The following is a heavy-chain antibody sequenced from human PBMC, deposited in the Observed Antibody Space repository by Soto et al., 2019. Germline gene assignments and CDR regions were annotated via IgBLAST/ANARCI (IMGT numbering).Heavy chain of an antibody. V-gene: IGHV4-31*03. Sequence: SETMSLTCTVSGGSISNGGYYWSWIRQHPGKGLEWIGYIYYSGSTYYNPSLKSRVTISVDTSKNQFSLKLSSVTAADTAVYYCARDSEGGTTSWGQGTLVTVSS. D-gene: IGHD1-7*01. J-gene: IGHJ5*02. CDR3: ARDSEGGTTS. CDR1: GGSISNGGYY. CDR2: IYYSGST.